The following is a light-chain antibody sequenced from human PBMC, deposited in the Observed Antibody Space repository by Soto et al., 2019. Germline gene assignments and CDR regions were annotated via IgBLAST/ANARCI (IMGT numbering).Light chain of an antibody. CDR1: QSVSSY. CDR2: GAF. J-gene: IGKJ1*01. Sequence: EIVVTQSPATLSLSPGERATLSCRASQSVSSYLAWYQQKPGQAPRRLIYGAFKRSTGIPDRFSGSGPRTDFTLTISRLDPEDFAVYYCQQYGSLFRTFGQGTKVDIK. CDR3: QQYGSLFRT. V-gene: IGKV3-20*01.